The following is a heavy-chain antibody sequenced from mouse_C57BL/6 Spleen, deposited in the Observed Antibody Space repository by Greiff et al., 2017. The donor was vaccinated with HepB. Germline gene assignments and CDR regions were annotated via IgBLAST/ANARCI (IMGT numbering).Heavy chain of an antibody. CDR3: ARDRDGNYFAY. Sequence: DVMLVESGGGLVKPGGSLKLSCAASGFTFSSYAMSWVRQTPEKRLEWVATISDGGSYTYYPDNVKGRFTISRDNAKNNLYLQMSHLKSEDTAMYYCARDRDGNYFAYWGQGTLVTVSA. J-gene: IGHJ3*01. CDR1: GFTFSSYA. V-gene: IGHV5-4*01. D-gene: IGHD2-1*01. CDR2: ISDGGSYT.